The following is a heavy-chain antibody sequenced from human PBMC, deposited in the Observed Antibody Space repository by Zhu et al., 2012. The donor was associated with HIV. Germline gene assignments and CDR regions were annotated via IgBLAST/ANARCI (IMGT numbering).Heavy chain of an antibody. CDR3: ARARVEYYYDSSGYLDS. Sequence: VQLQESGPGLVKPSETLFLTCTVSGGSINNYYWNWIRQPPGKGLEWIGYIYTSGTTNYNPSLKSRVTISTDMSENQFSLELTSVTAADTAIYYCARARVEYYYDSSGYLDSWGQGILVTVSS. CDR2: IYTSGTT. D-gene: IGHD3-22*01. J-gene: IGHJ4*02. CDR1: GGSINNYY. V-gene: IGHV4-4*09.